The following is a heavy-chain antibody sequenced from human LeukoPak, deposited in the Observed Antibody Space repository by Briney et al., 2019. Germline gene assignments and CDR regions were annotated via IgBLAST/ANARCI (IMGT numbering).Heavy chain of an antibody. D-gene: IGHD6-19*01. V-gene: IGHV1-69*01. Sequence: GSSVKVSCKASGGTFSSYAISWVRQAPGQGLEWMGGIIPIFGTANYAQKFQGRVTITADESTSTAYTELSSLRSEDTAVYYCARDSAEVSSGWYFDYWGQGTLVTVSS. CDR1: GGTFSSYA. CDR3: ARDSAEVSSGWYFDY. J-gene: IGHJ4*02. CDR2: IIPIFGTA.